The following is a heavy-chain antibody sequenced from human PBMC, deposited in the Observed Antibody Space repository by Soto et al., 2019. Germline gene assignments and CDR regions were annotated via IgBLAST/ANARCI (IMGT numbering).Heavy chain of an antibody. CDR2: INAGNGNT. CDR1: GYTFTSYA. Sequence: QVQLVQSGAEVKKTGASVKVSCKASGYTFTSYAMHWVRQAPGQRLEWMGWINAGNGNTKYSQKFQGRDTITRDTSASTAYMELSSLRSEDTSVYYCARPRISTSGGDYYYYMDVWGKGTTVTVSS. D-gene: IGHD2-15*01. V-gene: IGHV1-3*01. CDR3: ARPRISTSGGDYYYYMDV. J-gene: IGHJ6*03.